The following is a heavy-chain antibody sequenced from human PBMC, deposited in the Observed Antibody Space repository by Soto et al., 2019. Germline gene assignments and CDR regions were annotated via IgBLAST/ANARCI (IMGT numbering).Heavy chain of an antibody. Sequence: XTLSLTGSVSGVSLTSYEWNWIRQPAGKGLEWIGRIFNRGSTSQNPSLKSRVTVSLGTSQNQISLRLNSVAAADTAAYYCARDTGYSYGAYYAYWGQGTLAPVSS. V-gene: IGHV4-4*07. J-gene: IGHJ4*02. CDR3: ARDTGYSYGAYYAY. CDR1: GVSLTSYE. CDR2: IFNRGST. D-gene: IGHD5-18*01.